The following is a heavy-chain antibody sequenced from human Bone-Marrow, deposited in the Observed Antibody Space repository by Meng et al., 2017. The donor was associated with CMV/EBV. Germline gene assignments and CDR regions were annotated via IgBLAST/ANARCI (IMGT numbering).Heavy chain of an antibody. CDR1: GGSFSGYY. CDR2: INHSGST. Sequence: SETLSFTCAVYGGSFSGYYWSWIRQPPGKGLEWIGEINHSGSTNYNPSLKSRVTISVDTSKNQFSLKLSSVTAADTAVYYCARGRCSSTSCYTPYWGQGNLVAVSS. J-gene: IGHJ4*02. CDR3: ARGRCSSTSCYTPY. V-gene: IGHV4-34*01. D-gene: IGHD2-2*02.